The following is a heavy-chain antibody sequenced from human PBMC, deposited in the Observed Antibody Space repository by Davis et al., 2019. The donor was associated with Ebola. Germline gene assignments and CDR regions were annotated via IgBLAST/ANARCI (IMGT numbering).Heavy chain of an antibody. J-gene: IGHJ4*02. V-gene: IGHV3-21*01. D-gene: IGHD2-2*01. Sequence: GESLKISCAASGFTFSSYSMNWVRQAPGKGLEWVSSISSSSSYIYYADSVKGRFTISRDNAKNSLYLQMNSLRAEDTAVYYCARAYLVPAALPSDYWGQGTLVTVSS. CDR2: ISSSSSYI. CDR1: GFTFSSYS. CDR3: ARAYLVPAALPSDY.